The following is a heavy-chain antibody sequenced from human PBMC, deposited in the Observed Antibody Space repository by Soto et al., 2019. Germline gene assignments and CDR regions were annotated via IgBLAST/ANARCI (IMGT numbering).Heavy chain of an antibody. J-gene: IGHJ4*02. D-gene: IGHD2-2*01. V-gene: IGHV1-8*01. CDR1: GYTFTNFD. Sequence: ASVKVSCKASGYTFTNFDINWVRQAAGQGLEWMGYMSPNTGNTIYAQKFGGRVAMTRDTSINTAYMELSALTSEDTAVYYCARVRPRSTSCHDYWGQGTLVTVSS. CDR3: ARVRPRSTSCHDY. CDR2: MSPNTGNT.